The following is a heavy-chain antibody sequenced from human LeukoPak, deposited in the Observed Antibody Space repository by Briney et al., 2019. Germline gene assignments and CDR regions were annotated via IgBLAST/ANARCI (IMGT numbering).Heavy chain of an antibody. CDR1: GGSISSSRYY. CDR2: IYYSGST. Sequence: SETLSLTCTVSGGSISSSRYYWGWIRQPPGKGLEWIGSIYYSGSTYYNPSLKSRVTISVDTSKNQFSLKLSSVTAADTAVYYCARRDNGMDVWGQGTTVTVSS. V-gene: IGHV4-39*01. D-gene: IGHD2-15*01. CDR3: ARRDNGMDV. J-gene: IGHJ6*02.